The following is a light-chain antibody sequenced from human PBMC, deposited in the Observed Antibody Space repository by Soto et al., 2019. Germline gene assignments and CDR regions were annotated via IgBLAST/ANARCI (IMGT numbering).Light chain of an antibody. V-gene: IGKV3-15*01. CDR1: QSVSSN. Sequence: EIVMTQSPATLSVSPGERATPSCRASQSVSSNLAWYQQKPGQAPRLFIYGASTRATGIPARFSGSGSGTEFTLTISSLQSEDFAVYYCQQYNNWPPYTFGQGTKLEIK. J-gene: IGKJ2*01. CDR2: GAS. CDR3: QQYNNWPPYT.